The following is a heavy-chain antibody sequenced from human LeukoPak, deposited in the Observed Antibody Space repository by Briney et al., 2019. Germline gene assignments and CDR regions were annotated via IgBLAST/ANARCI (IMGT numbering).Heavy chain of an antibody. D-gene: IGHD6-19*01. Sequence: GGSLRLSCAASGFTFSNAWMNWVRQAPGKGLEWVSAISDSGGYTYYADSVKGRFTISRDNSKNTLYLQMNSLRAEDTAVYYCAKRGVAVAGSFDYWGQGTLVTVSS. CDR2: ISDSGGYT. CDR1: GFTFSNAW. V-gene: IGHV3-23*01. J-gene: IGHJ4*02. CDR3: AKRGVAVAGSFDY.